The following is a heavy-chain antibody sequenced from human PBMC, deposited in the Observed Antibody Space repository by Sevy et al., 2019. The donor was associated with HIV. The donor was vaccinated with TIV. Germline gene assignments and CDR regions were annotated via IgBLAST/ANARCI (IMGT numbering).Heavy chain of an antibody. CDR1: GFTFSNYE. D-gene: IGHD3-22*01. Sequence: GGYLRLSCAASGFTFSNYEMNCVRQAPGKGLEWVSHITSSGSSIYYADSVKGRFTISRDNAKNSLYLQMNSLEVEDTAVYYCARIWGPYDTGFDPWGQGTPVTVSS. V-gene: IGHV3-48*03. CDR3: ARIWGPYDTGFDP. J-gene: IGHJ5*02. CDR2: ITSSGSSI.